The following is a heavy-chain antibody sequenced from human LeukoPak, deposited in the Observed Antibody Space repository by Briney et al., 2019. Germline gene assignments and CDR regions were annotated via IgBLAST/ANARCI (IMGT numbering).Heavy chain of an antibody. Sequence: ASVKVSCKASGYTFTDYYIHWVRQAPGQGLEWMAWINPNSGGTNYAQKLQGRVTMTTDTSTSTAYMELRSLRSDDTAVYYCARFAYSGSWQSHEYYMDVWGKGTTVTVSS. CDR1: GYTFTDYY. CDR3: ARFAYSGSWQSHEYYMDV. CDR2: INPNSGGT. D-gene: IGHD6-13*01. V-gene: IGHV1-2*02. J-gene: IGHJ6*03.